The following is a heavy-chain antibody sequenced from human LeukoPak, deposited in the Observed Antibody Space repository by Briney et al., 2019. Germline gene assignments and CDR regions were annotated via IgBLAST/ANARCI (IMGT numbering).Heavy chain of an antibody. V-gene: IGHV3-23*01. CDR2: ISGSGSGRST. CDR3: AKSGYNRFDY. J-gene: IGHJ4*02. Sequence: GGSLRLSCAASGFPLSRSAMSWVRQAPGKGLEWVSNISGSGSGRSTYYADSVKGRFTISRDNSKNTLYLQMNSLRAEDTAVYYCAKSGYNRFDYWGQGTLVTVSS. CDR1: GFPLSRSA. D-gene: IGHD5-24*01.